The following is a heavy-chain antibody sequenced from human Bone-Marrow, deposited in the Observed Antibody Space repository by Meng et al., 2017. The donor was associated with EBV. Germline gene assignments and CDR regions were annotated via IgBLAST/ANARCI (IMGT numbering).Heavy chain of an antibody. V-gene: IGHV1-69*01. J-gene: IGHJ4*02. CDR2: IIPIFGTA. CDR1: GGTFSSYA. D-gene: IGHD5-18*01. Sequence: QQRLGPSGAEGNKSGSSVNACCKASGGTFSSYAIRWVGQAPEQGLELMGGIIPIFGTANYAQKFQGRVTITADESTSTAYMELSSLRSEDTAVYYCASATKTAMVPTLTYWGQGTLVTVSS. CDR3: ASATKTAMVPTLTY.